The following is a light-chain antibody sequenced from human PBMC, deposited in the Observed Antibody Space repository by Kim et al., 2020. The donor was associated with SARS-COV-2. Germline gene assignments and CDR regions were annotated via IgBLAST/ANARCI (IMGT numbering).Light chain of an antibody. J-gene: IGKJ2*01. Sequence: ASVGDRVTITCRASQSISDWLAWYQQKPGRAPKLLIYKASSLESGVPSRFSGSGSGTEFTLTISSLQPDDFAIYYCQQYNNYPLYTFGQGTKLEI. CDR3: QQYNNYPLYT. CDR2: KAS. CDR1: QSISDW. V-gene: IGKV1-5*03.